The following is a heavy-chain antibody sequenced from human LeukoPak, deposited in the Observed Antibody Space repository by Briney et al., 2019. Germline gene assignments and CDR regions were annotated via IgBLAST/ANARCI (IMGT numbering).Heavy chain of an antibody. CDR1: GFSVKSNY. V-gene: IGHV3-66*01. D-gene: IGHD3-9*01. Sequence: PGGSLRLSCTASGFSVKSNYMSWVRQAPGKGLEWVAVIYSGGSAHHAAPVRGRFTISRDESENTVYLQMNNLRVEDTAVYYCAKDRDTGFYVKGSFEIWGQGTTVTVSS. CDR3: AKDRDTGFYVKGSFEI. CDR2: IYSGGSA. J-gene: IGHJ3*02.